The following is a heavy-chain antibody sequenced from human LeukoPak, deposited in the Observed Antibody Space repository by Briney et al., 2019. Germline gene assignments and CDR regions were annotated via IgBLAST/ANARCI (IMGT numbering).Heavy chain of an antibody. CDR1: GDSISDYH. V-gene: IGHV4-4*07. Sequence: SETLSLTCSVSGDSISDYHWTWIRQPAGKALEWIGRIYTSGSTHYRSSLKSRVTISVDTAENQFSLELTSVTAADTAVYYCARDRDCTGGSCYYVDVWGKGTTVTVSS. CDR2: IYTSGST. D-gene: IGHD2-8*02. CDR3: ARDRDCTGGSCYYVDV. J-gene: IGHJ6*03.